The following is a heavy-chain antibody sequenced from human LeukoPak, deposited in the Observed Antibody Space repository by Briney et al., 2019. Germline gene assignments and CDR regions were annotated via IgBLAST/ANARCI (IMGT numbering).Heavy chain of an antibody. CDR3: ARWRDGYNYFDY. CDR2: TIPIFGTA. J-gene: IGHJ4*02. V-gene: IGHV1-69*13. Sequence: VASVKVSCKASGGTFSSYAISWVRQAPGQGLEWMGGTIPIFGTANYAQKFQGRVTITADESTSTAYMELSSLRSEDTAVYYCARWRDGYNYFDYWGQGTLVTVSS. D-gene: IGHD5-24*01. CDR1: GGTFSSYA.